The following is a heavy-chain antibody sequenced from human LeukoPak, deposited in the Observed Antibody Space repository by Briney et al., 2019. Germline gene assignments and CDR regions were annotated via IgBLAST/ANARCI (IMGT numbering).Heavy chain of an antibody. J-gene: IGHJ4*02. D-gene: IGHD6-13*01. Sequence: SETLSLTCTVSGGSVTSSSYYWGWIRQPPGKGLEWIGSIYYSGSTYYNPSLKSRVTISVDTSKNQFSLKLSSVTAADTAVYYCATEMNISALDYWGQGTLVTVSS. CDR1: GGSVTSSSYY. CDR3: ATEMNISALDY. CDR2: IYYSGST. V-gene: IGHV4-39*07.